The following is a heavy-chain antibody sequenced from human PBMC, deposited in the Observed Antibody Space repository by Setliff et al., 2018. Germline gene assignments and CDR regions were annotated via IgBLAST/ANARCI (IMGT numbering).Heavy chain of an antibody. CDR1: GASISSGTYY. D-gene: IGHD1-1*01. Sequence: PSETLSLTCTVSGASISSGTYYWAWIRQPPGKGLEWIGRIHYRGTTNSNASLASRLTISVDTSKNQFSLKLRSVTAADTAVYYCARTGTYRYFDSWGQGTLVTVSS. J-gene: IGHJ4*02. CDR3: ARTGTYRYFDS. CDR2: IHYRGTT. V-gene: IGHV4-39*01.